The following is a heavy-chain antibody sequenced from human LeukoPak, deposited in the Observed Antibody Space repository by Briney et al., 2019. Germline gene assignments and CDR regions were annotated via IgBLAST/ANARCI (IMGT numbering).Heavy chain of an antibody. D-gene: IGHD3-3*01. Sequence: PRGSLRLSCAASGFTFSSYWMHWVRQAQWKGLVWVSRINSDGSSTSYADSVKGRFTISIDNAKNTLYMQMTSLRAEVQCAKYCPRGSGYHLFDCWGEGAMVSDSS. V-gene: IGHV3-74*01. CDR1: GFTFSSYW. CDR3: PRGSGYHLFDC. CDR2: INSDGSST. J-gene: IGHJ4*02.